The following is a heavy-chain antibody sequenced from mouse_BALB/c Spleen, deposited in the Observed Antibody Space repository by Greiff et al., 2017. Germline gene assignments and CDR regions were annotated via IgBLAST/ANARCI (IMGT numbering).Heavy chain of an antibody. D-gene: IGHD2-2*01. CDR1: GFSLTSYG. J-gene: IGHJ3*01. CDR3: ARDRGYDWFAY. Sequence: VKLVESGPGLVAPSQSLSITCTVSGFSLTSYGVHWVRQPPGKGLEWLGVIWAGGSTNYNSALMSRLSISKDNSKSQVFLKMNSLQTDDTAMYYCARDRGYDWFAYWGQGTLVTVSA. CDR2: IWAGGST. V-gene: IGHV2-9*02.